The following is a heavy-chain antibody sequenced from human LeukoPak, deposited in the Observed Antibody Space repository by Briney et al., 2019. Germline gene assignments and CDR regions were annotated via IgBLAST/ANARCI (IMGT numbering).Heavy chain of an antibody. CDR2: ISSSSSTI. CDR1: GFTFSSYS. J-gene: IGHJ3*02. CDR3: AREGLARAFDI. Sequence: GGSLRLSCAASGFTFSSYSMNWVRQAPGKGLEWVSYISSSSSTIYYADSVKGRFTISRDNAKNSLYLQMNSLRAEDTAVYYCAREGLARAFDIWGQGTMVTVSS. V-gene: IGHV3-48*04.